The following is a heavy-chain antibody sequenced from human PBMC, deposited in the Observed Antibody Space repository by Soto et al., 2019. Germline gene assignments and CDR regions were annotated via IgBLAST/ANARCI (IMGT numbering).Heavy chain of an antibody. CDR3: ATVGNYGNFDY. Sequence: PGGSLRLSCVASGFTFSNSAMYWVRQAAGKGLECVSSISSNGGSAYYADSVKGRFTISRDNSKNKLYLQMGSLRADDMAVYYCATVGNYGNFDYWGQGT. CDR2: ISSNGGSA. J-gene: IGHJ4*02. CDR1: GFTFSNSA. D-gene: IGHD3-10*01. V-gene: IGHV3-64*02.